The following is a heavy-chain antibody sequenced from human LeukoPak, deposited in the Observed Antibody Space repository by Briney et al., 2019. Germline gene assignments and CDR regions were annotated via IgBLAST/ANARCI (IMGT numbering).Heavy chain of an antibody. V-gene: IGHV3-33*01. Sequence: GGSLRLSCAASGLTFSSYGMHWVRQAPGKGLEWVAVIWYDGSIKYHADSVKARFTISRDNSKNTLYLQMNSLRVEDTAVYYCARVPGYSSGWSYFDYWGQGTLVTVSS. CDR2: IWYDGSIK. J-gene: IGHJ4*02. CDR1: GLTFSSYG. CDR3: ARVPGYSSGWSYFDY. D-gene: IGHD6-19*01.